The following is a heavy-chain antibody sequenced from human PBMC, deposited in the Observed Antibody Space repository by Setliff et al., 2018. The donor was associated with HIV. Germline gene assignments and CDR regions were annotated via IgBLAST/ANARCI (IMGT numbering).Heavy chain of an antibody. D-gene: IGHD5-12*01. CDR3: AREDRDGYNPRSYFDY. Sequence: PSETLSLTCTVSGAPLSSYYLNWIRQPPGKGLEWIGEIIHSGSTNYNPSLKSRVTISVDTFKNQFSLKLSSVTAADTAVYYCAREDRDGYNPRSYFDYWGQGTLVTVSS. CDR1: GAPLSSYY. J-gene: IGHJ4*02. V-gene: IGHV4-34*12. CDR2: IIHSGST.